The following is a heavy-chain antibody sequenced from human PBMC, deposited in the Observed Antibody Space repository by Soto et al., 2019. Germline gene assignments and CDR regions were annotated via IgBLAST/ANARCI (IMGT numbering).Heavy chain of an antibody. V-gene: IGHV3-23*01. Sequence: EVQLLESGGGLVQPGGSLTLSCAASGFTFSTYAMGWVRQAPGKGLEWVSTIQGRDDTTFYADSVRGRFTISRDNYKNTMSLQMNTLRGDDTALYYCAKETDPRCCYGVDYWGQGAMVTVSS. CDR3: AKETDPRCCYGVDY. D-gene: IGHD2-2*01. J-gene: IGHJ4*02. CDR1: GFTFSTYA. CDR2: IQGRDDTT.